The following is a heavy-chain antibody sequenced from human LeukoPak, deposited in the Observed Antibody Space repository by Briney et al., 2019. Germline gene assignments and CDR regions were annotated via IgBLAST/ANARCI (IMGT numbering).Heavy chain of an antibody. CDR3: ARGRGRGCDSRYYFDY. J-gene: IGHJ4*02. D-gene: IGHD5-12*01. CDR2: IYYSGST. Sequence: PSETLSLTCTVSGGSISSSSYYWGWIRQPPGKGLEWIGSIYYSGSTYYNPSLKGRVTISVDTSKNQFSLKLSSVTAADTAVYYCARGRGRGCDSRYYFDYWGQGTLVTVSS. CDR1: GGSISSSSYY. V-gene: IGHV4-39*01.